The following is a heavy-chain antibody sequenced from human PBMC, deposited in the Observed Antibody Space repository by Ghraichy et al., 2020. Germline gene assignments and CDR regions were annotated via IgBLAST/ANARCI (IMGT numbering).Heavy chain of an antibody. CDR3: ATRPISMTIVRDY. CDR1: GFTLSSYS. Sequence: GGSLRLSCAASGFTLSSYSMNWVRQAPGKGLEWVSAISSSSDNIYYADSVKGRFTISRDNAKNSLYLQMDSLRAEDTAVYYCATRPISMTIVRDYWGQGALVTVSS. J-gene: IGHJ4*02. CDR2: ISSSSDNI. V-gene: IGHV3-21*01. D-gene: IGHD3-10*01.